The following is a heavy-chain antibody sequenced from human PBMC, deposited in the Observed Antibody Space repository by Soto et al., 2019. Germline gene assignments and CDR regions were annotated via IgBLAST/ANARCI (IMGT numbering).Heavy chain of an antibody. Sequence: SETLSFTCTVSGGSVSSGSYYWSWIRQPPGKGLEWIGYIYYSGSTNYNPSLKSRVTISVDTSRNQFSLKLSSVTAADTAVYYCARGGSGDYDSSGHLWGQGTLVTVSS. D-gene: IGHD3-22*01. CDR2: IYYSGST. CDR3: ARGGSGDYDSSGHL. V-gene: IGHV4-61*01. J-gene: IGHJ4*01. CDR1: GGSVSSGSYY.